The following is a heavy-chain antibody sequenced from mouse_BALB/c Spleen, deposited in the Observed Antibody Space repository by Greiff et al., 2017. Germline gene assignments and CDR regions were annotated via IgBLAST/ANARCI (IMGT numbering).Heavy chain of an antibody. J-gene: IGHJ4*01. D-gene: IGHD2-10*02. Sequence: QVQLQQSGAELVRPGSSVKISCKASGYAFSSYWMNWVKQRPGQGLEWIGQIYPGDGDTNYNGKFKGKATLTADKSSSTAYMQLSSLTSEDSAVYYCAREQYGNYPYYAMDYWGQGTSVTVSS. V-gene: IGHV1-80*01. CDR3: AREQYGNYPYYAMDY. CDR2: IYPGDGDT. CDR1: GYAFSSYW.